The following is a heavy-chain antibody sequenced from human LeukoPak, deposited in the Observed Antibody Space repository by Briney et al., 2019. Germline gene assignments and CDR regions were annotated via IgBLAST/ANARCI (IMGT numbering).Heavy chain of an antibody. Sequence: GESLKISCKGSGYNFSNYWIAWVRQMPGKGLECMGIIYPGDSDTRYSPSFQGQVTISVDKSTNTAYLQWSSLKASDTAMYYCARRYSTSFPPSTYYYMDVWGKGTTVTVSS. CDR3: ARRYSTSFPPSTYYYMDV. CDR2: IYPGDSDT. J-gene: IGHJ6*03. D-gene: IGHD6-6*01. V-gene: IGHV5-51*01. CDR1: GYNFSNYW.